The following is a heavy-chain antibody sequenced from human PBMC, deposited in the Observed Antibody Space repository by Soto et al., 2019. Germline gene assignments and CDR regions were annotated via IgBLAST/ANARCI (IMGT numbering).Heavy chain of an antibody. J-gene: IGHJ6*03. CDR1: GGSFSGYY. V-gene: IGHV4-34*01. Sequence: SETLSLTCAVYGGSFSGYYWSWIRQPPGKGLEWIGEINHSGSTNYNPSLKSRVTISVDTSKNQFSLKLSSVTAADTAVYYCAREGGGYEDHYYYYYMDVWGKGTTVTVSS. CDR2: INHSGST. CDR3: AREGGGYEDHYYYYYMDV. D-gene: IGHD5-12*01.